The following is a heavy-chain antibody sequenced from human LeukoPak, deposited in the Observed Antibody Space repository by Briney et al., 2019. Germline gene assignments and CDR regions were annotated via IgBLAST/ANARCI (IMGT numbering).Heavy chain of an antibody. CDR1: GGSISSSSYY. J-gene: IGHJ1*01. CDR2: IYYSGST. V-gene: IGHV4-39*01. Sequence: SETLSLTCTVSGGSISSSSYYWGWIRQPPGKGLEWIGSIYYSGSTYYTPSLKSRVTISVDTSKNQFSLKLSSVTAADTAVYYCASDRAEHWYGEYFQHWGQGTLVTVSS. CDR3: ASDRAEHWYGEYFQH. D-gene: IGHD6-13*01.